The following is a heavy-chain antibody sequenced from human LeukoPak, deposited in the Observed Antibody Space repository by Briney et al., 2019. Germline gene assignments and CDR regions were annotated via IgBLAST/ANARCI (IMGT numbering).Heavy chain of an antibody. CDR3: ARGGDIGVAGYFDY. CDR2: IIPLFGTA. J-gene: IGHJ4*01. D-gene: IGHD6-19*01. V-gene: IGHV1-69*13. Sequence: SVKVSCKASGGSFSRYAISWVREAPGQGLEWMGGIIPLFGTANYAQKFQGRVTITADESTSTAYMELSSLRSEDTAVYYCARGGDIGVAGYFDYWGHGTLVTVSS. CDR1: GGSFSRYA.